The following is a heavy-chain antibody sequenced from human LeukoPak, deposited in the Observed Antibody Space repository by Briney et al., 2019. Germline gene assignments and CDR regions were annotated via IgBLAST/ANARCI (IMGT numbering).Heavy chain of an antibody. J-gene: IGHJ4*02. CDR2: TLHDGDNN. CDR1: GFTFSSYP. V-gene: IGHV3-30*04. CDR3: ARGDLPTTHY. D-gene: IGHD3-16*01. Sequence: GGSLRPSCAASGFTFSSYPMHWVRQAPGQGLEWVALTLHDGDNNYYADSVRGRFTVSRDNSKNTLYLQMNSLRAEDTAVYYCARGDLPTTHYWGQGTLVTVSS.